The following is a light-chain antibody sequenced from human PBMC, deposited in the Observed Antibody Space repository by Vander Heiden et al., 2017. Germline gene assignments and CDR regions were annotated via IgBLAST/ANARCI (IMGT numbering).Light chain of an antibody. J-gene: IGLJ2*01. CDR1: SGSIASNC. Sequence: NFMLTPPHPVSESPGKTVTISCTRSSGSIASNCVQWYQQRPGSSPTTVIYEDNQRPSGVPDRFSGSIDSSSNSASLTISGLKTEDEADYYCQSYDSTNVVFGGGTKLTVL. CDR2: EDN. CDR3: QSYDSTNVV. V-gene: IGLV6-57*01.